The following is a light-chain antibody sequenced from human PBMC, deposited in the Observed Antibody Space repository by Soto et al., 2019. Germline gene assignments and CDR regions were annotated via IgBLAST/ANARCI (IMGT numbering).Light chain of an antibody. Sequence: EIVMTQSPATLSVSPGERATLSCRASQSVSSNLAWYQQKPGQAPRLLIYGASTRATGIPARFSGSGSGTEFTLTISSLQSEDFVVYYCQQYSDWPPAWTFGQGTKVDIK. CDR2: GAS. CDR1: QSVSSN. CDR3: QQYSDWPPAWT. J-gene: IGKJ1*01. V-gene: IGKV3-15*01.